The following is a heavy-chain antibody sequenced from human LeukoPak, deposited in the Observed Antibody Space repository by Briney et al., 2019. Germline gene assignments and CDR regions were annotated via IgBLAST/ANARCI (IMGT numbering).Heavy chain of an antibody. CDR2: INHSGYT. Sequence: ETLSLTCAVSGVSFDDYYWSWVRQTPGKGLEWIGEINHSGYTNDSPSLKSRVTLSIDTSRKQFSLNLRSVTVADAGIYYCTRMTTGHDYWGQGTLVSVSS. CDR3: TRMTTGHDY. D-gene: IGHD4-17*01. CDR1: GVSFDDYY. V-gene: IGHV4-34*01. J-gene: IGHJ4*02.